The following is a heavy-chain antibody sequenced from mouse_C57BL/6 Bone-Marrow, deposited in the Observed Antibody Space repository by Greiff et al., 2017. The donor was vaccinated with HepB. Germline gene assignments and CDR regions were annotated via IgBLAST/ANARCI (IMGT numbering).Heavy chain of an antibody. Sequence: QVQLKESGPGILQSSQTLSLTCSFSGFSLSTSGMGVSWIRQPSGKGLEWLAHIYWDDDKRYNPSLKSRLTISKDTSRNQVFLKITSVDTADTATYYCARKKLRRGYFDVWGTGTTVTVSS. J-gene: IGHJ1*03. CDR2: IYWDDDK. D-gene: IGHD1-2*01. CDR3: ARKKLRRGYFDV. V-gene: IGHV8-12*01. CDR1: GFSLSTSGMG.